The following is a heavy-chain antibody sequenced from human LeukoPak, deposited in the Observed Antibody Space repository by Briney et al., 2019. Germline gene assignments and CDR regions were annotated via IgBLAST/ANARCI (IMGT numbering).Heavy chain of an antibody. Sequence: GGSLRLSCAASGFIFSSYWMSWVRQAPGKGLEWVSAISGSGGSTYYADSVKGRFTISRDNSKNTLYLQMNSLRAEDTAVYYCAKDPETQWLVHFDYWGQGTLVTVSS. J-gene: IGHJ4*02. V-gene: IGHV3-23*01. CDR2: ISGSGGST. D-gene: IGHD6-19*01. CDR3: AKDPETQWLVHFDY. CDR1: GFIFSSYW.